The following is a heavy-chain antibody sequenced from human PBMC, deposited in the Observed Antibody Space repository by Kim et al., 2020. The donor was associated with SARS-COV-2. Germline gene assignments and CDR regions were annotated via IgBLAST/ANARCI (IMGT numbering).Heavy chain of an antibody. CDR2: IYYSGST. J-gene: IGHJ6*02. CDR3: AIHAPGLERRGGMDV. V-gene: IGHV4-59*08. CDR1: GGSISSYY. Sequence: SETLSLTCTVSGGSISSYYWSWIRQPPGKGLEWIGYIYYSGSTNYNPSLKSRVTISVDTSKNQCSLKLSSVTAADTAVYYCAIHAPGLERRGGMDVWGQGTTVTVSS. D-gene: IGHD1-1*01.